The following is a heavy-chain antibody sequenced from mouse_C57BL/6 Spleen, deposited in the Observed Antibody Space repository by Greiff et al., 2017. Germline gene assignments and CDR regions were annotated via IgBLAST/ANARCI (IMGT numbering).Heavy chain of an antibody. V-gene: IGHV1-64*01. J-gene: IGHJ3*01. CDR1: GYTFTSYW. Sequence: VQLQQPGAELVKPGASVKLSCKASGYTFTSYWMHWVKQRPGQGLEWIGMIHPNSGSTNYNEKFKSKATLTVDKSSSTAYLQRSSLTYEDSAVYYCARSEAYYSNYEFAYWGQGTLVTVSA. D-gene: IGHD2-5*01. CDR3: ARSEAYYSNYEFAY. CDR2: IHPNSGST.